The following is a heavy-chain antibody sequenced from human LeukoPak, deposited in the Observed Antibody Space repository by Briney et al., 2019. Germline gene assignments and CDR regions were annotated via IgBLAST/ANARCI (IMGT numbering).Heavy chain of an antibody. V-gene: IGHV1-3*01. CDR3: ARGQAVAGTSLDY. CDR1: GYSFTSYA. Sequence: ASVKVSCKASGYSFTSYAMHWVRQAPGQRLEWMGWINAGNGNTKYSQKFQGRVTITMDTSASTAYMELSSLRSEDTPVYYCARGQAVAGTSLDYWGQGTLVTVSS. CDR2: INAGNGNT. D-gene: IGHD6-19*01. J-gene: IGHJ4*02.